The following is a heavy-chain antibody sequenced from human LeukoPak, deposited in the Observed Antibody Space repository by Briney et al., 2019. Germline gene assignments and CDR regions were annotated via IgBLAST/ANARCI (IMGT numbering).Heavy chain of an antibody. J-gene: IGHJ4*02. CDR1: GGSISSYY. CDR3: ARHWGITIFGYLDY. D-gene: IGHD3-3*01. CDR2: IYTSGST. Sequence: SETLSLTCTVSGGSISSYYWSWIRQPPGKGLEWIGYIYTSGSTNYNPSLKSRVTISVDPSKNQFSLKLSSVTAADTAVYYCARHWGITIFGYLDYWGQGTLVTVSS. V-gene: IGHV4-4*09.